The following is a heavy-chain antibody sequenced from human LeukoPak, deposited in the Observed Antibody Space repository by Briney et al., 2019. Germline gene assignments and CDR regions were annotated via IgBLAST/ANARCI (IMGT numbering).Heavy chain of an antibody. Sequence: GGSLRLSCAASGFTFSSYEMNWVRQAPGKGLEWVAYISNSGSTIYYADSVKGRFTISRDNAKNSLYLQMNSLGAEDTAVYYCAELGITTIGGVWGKGTTVTISS. J-gene: IGHJ6*04. CDR1: GFTFSSYE. CDR3: AELGITTIGGV. CDR2: ISNSGSTI. V-gene: IGHV3-48*03. D-gene: IGHD3-10*02.